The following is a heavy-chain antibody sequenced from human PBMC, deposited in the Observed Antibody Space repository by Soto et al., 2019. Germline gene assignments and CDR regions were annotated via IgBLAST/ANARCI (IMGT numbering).Heavy chain of an antibody. V-gene: IGHV3-74*01. CDR2: IHRDGSTI. Sequence: GGSLRLSCAASGFPFRDYWMLWVRQAPGKVLAWVARIHRDGSTINYADSVKGRFTISRDDAKNTLYLQVNSLRADDTGVYYCAREDYSSSWPPLDYWGQGTLVTVSS. CDR1: GFPFRDYW. CDR3: AREDYSSSWPPLDY. D-gene: IGHD6-6*01. J-gene: IGHJ4*02.